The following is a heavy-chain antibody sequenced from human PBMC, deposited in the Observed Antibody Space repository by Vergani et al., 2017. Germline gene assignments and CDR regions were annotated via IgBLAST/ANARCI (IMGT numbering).Heavy chain of an antibody. V-gene: IGHV4-59*01. CDR3: ARELTWFGEEPWYFDR. J-gene: IGHJ2*01. D-gene: IGHD3-10*01. CDR2: IYYSGST. CDR1: GGSISSYY. Sequence: QVQLQESGPGLVKPSETLSLTCTVSGGSISSYYWSWIRQPPGKGLEWIGYIYYSGSTNYNPSLKSRVTISVDTSKNQFSLKLSSVTAADTAVYYCARELTWFGEEPWYFDRWGRGTLVTVSS.